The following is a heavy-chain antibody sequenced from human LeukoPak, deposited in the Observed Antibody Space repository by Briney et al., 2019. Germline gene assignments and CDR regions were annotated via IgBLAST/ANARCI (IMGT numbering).Heavy chain of an antibody. Sequence: QSGGSLRLSCAASGFTFSSYAMHWVRQAPGKGLEWVAVISYDGSNKYYADSVKGRFTISRDNSKNTLYLQMNSLRAEDTAVYYCAREGGRYGSGSYYNEWGQGTPVTVSS. J-gene: IGHJ4*02. CDR1: GFTFSSYA. V-gene: IGHV3-30-3*01. CDR3: AREGGRYGSGSYYNE. CDR2: ISYDGSNK. D-gene: IGHD3-10*01.